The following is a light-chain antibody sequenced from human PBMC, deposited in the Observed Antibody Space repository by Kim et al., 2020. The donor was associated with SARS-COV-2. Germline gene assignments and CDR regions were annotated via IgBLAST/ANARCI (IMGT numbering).Light chain of an antibody. CDR1: QNIRSN. V-gene: IGKV3-15*01. CDR3: QEYDSWPLA. CDR2: GAS. Sequence: SVYQGERATLSCKASQNIRSNLAWYQQKPGQAPRLLIYGASTRATAFPARFSGSGSGTEFTLTISSLQSEDCAVYYCQEYDSWPLAFGGGTKVEI. J-gene: IGKJ4*01.